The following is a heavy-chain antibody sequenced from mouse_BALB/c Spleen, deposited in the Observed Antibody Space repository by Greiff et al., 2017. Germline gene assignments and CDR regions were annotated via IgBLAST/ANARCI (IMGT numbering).Heavy chain of an antibody. CDR3: ARHDGSSFFAY. CDR1: GFTFSSYG. D-gene: IGHD1-1*01. V-gene: IGHV5-6*03. CDR2: ISSGGSYT. Sequence: EVKLQESGGGLVKPGGSLKLSCAASGFTFSSYGMSWVRQTPDKRLEWVATISSGGSYTYYPDSVKGRFTISRDNAKNTLYLQMSSLKSEDTAMYYCARHDGSSFFAYWGQGTLVTVSA. J-gene: IGHJ3*01.